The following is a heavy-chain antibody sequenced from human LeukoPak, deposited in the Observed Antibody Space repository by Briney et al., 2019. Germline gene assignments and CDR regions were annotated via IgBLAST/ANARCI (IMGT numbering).Heavy chain of an antibody. D-gene: IGHD5-12*01. J-gene: IGHJ6*03. CDR1: GFTFSSYG. CDR2: IRYDGSNK. CDR3: AKGGGYEAQYYYYYLDV. V-gene: IGHV3-30*02. Sequence: GGSLRLSCAASGFTFSSYGMHWVRQAPGKGLEWVAYIRYDGSNKYYADSVKGRFTISRDNSKNTLYLQMKSLRAEDTAVYYCAKGGGYEAQYYYYYLDVWGKGTTVTISS.